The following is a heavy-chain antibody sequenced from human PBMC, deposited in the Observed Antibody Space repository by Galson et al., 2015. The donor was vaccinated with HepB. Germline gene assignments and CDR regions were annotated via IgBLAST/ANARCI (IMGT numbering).Heavy chain of an antibody. D-gene: IGHD6-19*01. CDR1: GFTFTNYG. CDR2: ISSDGSNT. J-gene: IGHJ4*02. CDR3: AKTTESSGWYGGD. Sequence: SLRLACAASGFTFTNYGMHWVRQAPGKGLEWVAVISSDGSNTYYADSVKGRFTISRDNSKNTLYLQMNGLRAEDTAIYYCAKTTESSGWYGGDWGQGTLVTVSS. V-gene: IGHV3-30*18.